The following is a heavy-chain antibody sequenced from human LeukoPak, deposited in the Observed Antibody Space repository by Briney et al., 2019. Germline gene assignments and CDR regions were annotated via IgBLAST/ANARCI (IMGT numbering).Heavy chain of an antibody. CDR3: ASGTYRLGDY. D-gene: IGHD3-10*01. CDR2: ISGSGVDT. Sequence: GGSLRLSCVASGFSFSTYAMSRVRQAPGKGLEWVSGISGSGVDTHYADSVKGRFRISRDNSQNTLYLQLSSLRAEDTAVYYCASGTYRLGDYWGLGTLVTVSS. J-gene: IGHJ4*02. CDR1: GFSFSTYA. V-gene: IGHV3-23*01.